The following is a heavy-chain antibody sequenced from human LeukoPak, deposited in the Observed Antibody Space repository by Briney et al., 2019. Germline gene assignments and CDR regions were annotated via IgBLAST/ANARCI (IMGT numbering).Heavy chain of an antibody. Sequence: GGSLRLSCAASGFTFDDYAMHWVRQAPGKGLEWVSGISWNSGSIGYADSVKGRFTISRDNAENSLYLQMNSLRAEDTALYYCAKDYCSSTSCLSYYFDYWGQGTLVTVSS. CDR1: GFTFDDYA. D-gene: IGHD2-2*01. CDR3: AKDYCSSTSCLSYYFDY. V-gene: IGHV3-9*01. J-gene: IGHJ4*02. CDR2: ISWNSGSI.